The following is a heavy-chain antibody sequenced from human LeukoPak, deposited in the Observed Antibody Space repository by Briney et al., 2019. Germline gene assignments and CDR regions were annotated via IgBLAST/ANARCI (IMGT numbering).Heavy chain of an antibody. V-gene: IGHV4-34*01. CDR1: GGSFSGYY. D-gene: IGHD4-17*01. CDR3: ARDYDYANRGLDY. Sequence: SETLSLTCAVYGGSFSGYYWSWIRQPPGKGLEWIGEINHSGSTNYNPSLKSRVTISVDTSKNQFSLRLSSVTAADTAVYYCARDYDYANRGLDYWGQGTLVTVSS. CDR2: INHSGST. J-gene: IGHJ4*02.